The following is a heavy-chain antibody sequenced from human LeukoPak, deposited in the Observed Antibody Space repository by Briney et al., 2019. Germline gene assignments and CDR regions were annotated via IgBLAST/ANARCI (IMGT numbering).Heavy chain of an antibody. J-gene: IGHJ4*02. CDR2: ISSSSAYI. V-gene: IGHV3-21*01. CDR3: ARAPGNWNFLNC. CDR1: RFTFSSFS. Sequence: GSLRLSCAASRFTFSSFSMNWVRQAPGNGLEWVSSISSSSAYIYYADSLKGRFTISRDNAKNSLFLQMNSLRAEDTAVYYCARAPGNWNFLNCWGQGTLVTVSS. D-gene: IGHD1-7*01.